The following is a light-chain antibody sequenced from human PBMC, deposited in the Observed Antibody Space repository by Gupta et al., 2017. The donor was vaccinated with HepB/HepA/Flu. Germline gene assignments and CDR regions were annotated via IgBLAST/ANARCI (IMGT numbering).Light chain of an antibody. J-gene: IGLJ2*01. CDR1: SSDVGGYDY. V-gene: IGLV2-14*03. CDR2: DVN. CDR3: TSYTSTNTPWL. Sequence: QSALTQPASVAGSPGQSITLSCTGTSSDVGGYDYVSWYQQRPDQAPKLLIYDVNNRPSGVPSRFSGSKSANTASLTISWLLAEGEADYYCTSYTSTNTPWLFGGGTKLTVL.